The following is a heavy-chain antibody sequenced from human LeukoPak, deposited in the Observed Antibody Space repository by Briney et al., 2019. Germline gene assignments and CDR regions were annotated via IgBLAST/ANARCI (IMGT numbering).Heavy chain of an antibody. Sequence: PSETLSLTCTVSGGSISSYYWSWIRQPAGKGLDWIGRIYTSGSTNYNPSLKSRVTISVDKSKNQFSLKLSSVTAADTAVYYCARVSVDYYDSSGYYAYNWFDPWGQGTLVTVSS. D-gene: IGHD3-22*01. CDR2: IYTSGST. CDR3: ARVSVDYYDSSGYYAYNWFDP. CDR1: GGSISSYY. J-gene: IGHJ5*02. V-gene: IGHV4-4*07.